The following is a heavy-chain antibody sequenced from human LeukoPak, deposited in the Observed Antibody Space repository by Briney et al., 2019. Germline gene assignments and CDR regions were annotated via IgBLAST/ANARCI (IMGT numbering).Heavy chain of an antibody. CDR3: ARDYYGSGSYYPGTFDY. V-gene: IGHV3-21*01. CDR2: ISSSSSYI. D-gene: IGHD3-10*01. Sequence: GGSLRLSCAASGFTFSSYSMNWVRQAPGKGLEWVSSISSSSSYIYCADSVKGRFTISRDNAKNSLYLQMNSLRAEDTAVYYCARDYYGSGSYYPGTFDYWGQGTLVTVSS. CDR1: GFTFSSYS. J-gene: IGHJ4*02.